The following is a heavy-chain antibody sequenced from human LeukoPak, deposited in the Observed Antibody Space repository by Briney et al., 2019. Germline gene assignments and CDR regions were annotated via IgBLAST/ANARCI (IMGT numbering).Heavy chain of an antibody. CDR3: ARLSEAAASDY. V-gene: IGHV3-11*01. CDR2: IISSGSTI. CDR1: GFTFSDYY. Sequence: GSLRLSCAASGFTFSDYYMSWIRQAPGKGLEWVSYIISSGSTIYYADSVKGRFTISRDNAKNSLYLQMNSLRAEDTAVYYCARLSEAAASDYWGQGTLVTVSS. J-gene: IGHJ4*02. D-gene: IGHD6-13*01.